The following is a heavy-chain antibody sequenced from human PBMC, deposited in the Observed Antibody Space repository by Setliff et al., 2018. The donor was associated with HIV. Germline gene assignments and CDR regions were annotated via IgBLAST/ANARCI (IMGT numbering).Heavy chain of an antibody. V-gene: IGHV3-48*01. CDR1: GFTFSTYS. D-gene: IGHD6-19*01. CDR3: AREGQWLIQGDYSDAFDI. Sequence: PGESLKISCAASGFTFSTYSMNWVRQAPGKGLEWLSYMGSNNNIYYADSVKGRFTTSRDNAMNSLYPQMSSLRVEDTAVYYCAREGQWLIQGDYSDAFDIWGLGTVVTVSS. J-gene: IGHJ3*02. CDR2: MGSNNNI.